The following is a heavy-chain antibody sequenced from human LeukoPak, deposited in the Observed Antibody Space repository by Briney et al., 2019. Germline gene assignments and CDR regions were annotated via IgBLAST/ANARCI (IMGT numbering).Heavy chain of an antibody. CDR3: ASTGPTSYFDY. V-gene: IGHV4-38-2*01. CDR1: GYSISSGYY. Sequence: SETLSLTCAVSGYSISSGYYWGWIRQPPGKGLEWIGSIYHSGSTYYNPSLKSRVTISVDTSKNQFSLKLSSVTAADTAVYYCASTGPTSYFDYWGQGTLVTVSS. J-gene: IGHJ4*02. CDR2: IYHSGST. D-gene: IGHD1-1*01.